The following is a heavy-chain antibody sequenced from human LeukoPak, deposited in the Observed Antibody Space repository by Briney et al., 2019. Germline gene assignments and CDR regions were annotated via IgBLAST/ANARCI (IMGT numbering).Heavy chain of an antibody. V-gene: IGHV4-34*01. Sequence: SETLSLTGAVYGGSFSGYYWSWIRQPPGKGLEGMGEINHGGSTNYNPSLKSRVTISVDTSKNQFSLKLSSVTAADTAVYYCARGRGYRSSTSCSHYYYYYMDVWGKGTTVTVSS. D-gene: IGHD2-2*01. CDR2: INHGGST. CDR3: ARGRGYRSSTSCSHYYYYYMDV. CDR1: GGSFSGYY. J-gene: IGHJ6*03.